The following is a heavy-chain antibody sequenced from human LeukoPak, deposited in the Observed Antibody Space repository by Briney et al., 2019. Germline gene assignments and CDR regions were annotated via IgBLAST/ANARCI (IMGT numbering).Heavy chain of an antibody. V-gene: IGHV1-2*02. D-gene: IGHD5-18*01. CDR2: MDPNSDNI. J-gene: IGHJ4*01. CDR1: GYTFTGCF. CDR3: ARSAYNYGYVYFDH. Sequence: ASVKVSCKASGYTFTGCFIHYVRQAPGQGLEWMGWMDPNSDNIRYSETFKDRVTMTRDTSTNTAYMELSWLRSDDTAVYYCARSAYNYGYVYFDHWGQGTLVIVSS.